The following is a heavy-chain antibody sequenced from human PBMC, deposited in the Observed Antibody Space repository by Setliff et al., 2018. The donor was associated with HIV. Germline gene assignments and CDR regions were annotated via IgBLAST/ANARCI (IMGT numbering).Heavy chain of an antibody. D-gene: IGHD3-16*01. V-gene: IGHV4-4*07. CDR1: GGSISPYY. J-gene: IGHJ4*02. Sequence: SETLSLTCSVSGGSISPYYWSWIRQPAGKGLEWIGRIYISGNTIYNPSLKSRVTISIDTSKNQFSLQLTSVTAADTAVYYCVNPSGAMGDFDSWGQGTLVTVSS. CDR3: VNPSGAMGDFDS. CDR2: IYISGNT.